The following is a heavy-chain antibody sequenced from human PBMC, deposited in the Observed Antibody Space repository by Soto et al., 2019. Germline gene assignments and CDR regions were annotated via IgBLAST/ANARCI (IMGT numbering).Heavy chain of an antibody. J-gene: IGHJ4*02. Sequence: QVRLQESGPGLLKPSETLSLPCTVSGGSINTFYWSWFRQPAGKGLEWIGRIFSSGSTSFNPSLESRVAMPVDTSKNHFSLNLSSVTAADMAVYYCAREGSYSAYNFAHGIQLWSFDFWGQGALVTVSS. V-gene: IGHV4-4*07. CDR3: AREGSYSAYNFAHGIQLWSFDF. CDR2: IFSSGST. CDR1: GGSINTFY. D-gene: IGHD5-12*01.